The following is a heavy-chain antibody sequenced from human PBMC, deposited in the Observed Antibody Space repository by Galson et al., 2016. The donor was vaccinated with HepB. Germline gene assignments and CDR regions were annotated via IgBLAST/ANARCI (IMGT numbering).Heavy chain of an antibody. CDR2: IVPIFSTA. D-gene: IGHD3-10*01. CDR1: GGSFSSFP. CDR3: AREAPGDRRSWKC. Sequence: SVKVSCKASGGSFSSFPIHWVRQAPGQGLEWMGGIVPIFSTANSAQKFQGRVTITADESTSTIFLELISLRSEDTAIYYCAREAPGDRRSWKCWGQGTLVTVSS. J-gene: IGHJ4*02. V-gene: IGHV1-69*13.